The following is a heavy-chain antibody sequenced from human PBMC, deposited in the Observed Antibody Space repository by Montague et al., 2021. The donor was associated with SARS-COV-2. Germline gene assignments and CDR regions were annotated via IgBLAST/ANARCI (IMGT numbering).Heavy chain of an antibody. D-gene: IGHD3-22*01. CDR1: GFTFGDYA. Sequence: SLILSCAASGFTFGDYAMHWVRQAPVKGLEWVSGISWNSGSIGYXDSVKGRFTISRENAKNSLYLQMNSLRAGDTAVYYCARGDSSGYYYLFDYWGQGTLVTVSS. V-gene: IGHV3-9*01. J-gene: IGHJ4*02. CDR2: ISWNSGSI. CDR3: ARGDSSGYYYLFDY.